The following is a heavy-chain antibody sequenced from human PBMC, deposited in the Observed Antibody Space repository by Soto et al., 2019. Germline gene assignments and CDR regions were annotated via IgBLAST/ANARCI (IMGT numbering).Heavy chain of an antibody. D-gene: IGHD2-21*01. J-gene: IGHJ6*03. CDR2: IKQDGSEK. CDR3: GRDRFMAF. Sequence: LSNASAGFNCRSLCMRWVRQAQGKGLEWVANIKQDGSEKNYVDSVKGRFTISRDNAKNSLYLQMNSLRAEETAVYYCGRDRFMAFRGKG. CDR1: GFNCRSLC. V-gene: IGHV3-7*01.